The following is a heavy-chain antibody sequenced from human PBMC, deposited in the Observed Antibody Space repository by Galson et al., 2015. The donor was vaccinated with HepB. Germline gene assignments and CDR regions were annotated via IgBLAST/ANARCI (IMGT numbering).Heavy chain of an antibody. CDR1: GFPFNNAW. CDR2: IKSKTDGETT. J-gene: IGHJ5*02. Sequence: SLRLSCAASGFPFNNAWMTWVRQAPGMGLEWVGRIKSKTDGETTDYAAPVKGRFTISRDDSKNRPYLQMNSLKTEDTAVYYCTTDVYYSTYWSWLDPWGQGTLLTVSS. V-gene: IGHV3-15*01. D-gene: IGHD2-8*02. CDR3: TTDVYYSTYWSWLDP.